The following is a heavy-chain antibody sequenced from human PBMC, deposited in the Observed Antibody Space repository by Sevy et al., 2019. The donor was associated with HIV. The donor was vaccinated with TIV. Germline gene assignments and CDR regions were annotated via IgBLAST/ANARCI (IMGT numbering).Heavy chain of an antibody. CDR1: GYTFTSYG. J-gene: IGHJ4*02. V-gene: IGHV1-18*01. CDR3: ARPINSGWYPYYFDY. D-gene: IGHD6-19*01. CDR2: IGAYNGNT. Sequence: ASVKVSCKASGYTFTSYGISWVRQAPGQRLEWMGWIGAYNGNTNYAQKLQGRVTMTTDTSTSTAYMELRSLRSDDTAVYYCARPINSGWYPYYFDYWGQGTLVTVSS.